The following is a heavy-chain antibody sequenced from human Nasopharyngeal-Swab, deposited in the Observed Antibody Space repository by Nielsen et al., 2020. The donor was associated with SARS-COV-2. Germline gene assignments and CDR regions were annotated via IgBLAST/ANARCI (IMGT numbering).Heavy chain of an antibody. CDR3: ANLYGSGSYYNSTMSYYYYYGMDV. V-gene: IGHV3-9*01. J-gene: IGHJ6*02. CDR1: GFTFDDYA. D-gene: IGHD3-10*01. Sequence: SLRLSCAASGFTFDDYAMHWVRQAPGKGLEWVSGISWNSGSIGYADSVKGRFTISRDNAKNSLYLQMNSLRAEDTALYYCANLYGSGSYYNSTMSYYYYYGMDVWGQGTTVTVSS. CDR2: ISWNSGSI.